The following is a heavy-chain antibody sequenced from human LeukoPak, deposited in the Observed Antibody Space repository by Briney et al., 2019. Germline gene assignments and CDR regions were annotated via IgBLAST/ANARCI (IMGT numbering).Heavy chain of an antibody. Sequence: SETLSLTCTVSGGSISSSSYYWGWIRQPPGKGLEGIGSIYYSGSTYYNPSLKSRVTISVDTSKNQFSLKLSSVTAADSAVYFCASGPADFGDYVEYYYMDVWGKGTTVTVSS. V-gene: IGHV4-39*07. CDR2: IYYSGST. D-gene: IGHD4-17*01. J-gene: IGHJ6*03. CDR1: GGSISSSSYY. CDR3: ASGPADFGDYVEYYYMDV.